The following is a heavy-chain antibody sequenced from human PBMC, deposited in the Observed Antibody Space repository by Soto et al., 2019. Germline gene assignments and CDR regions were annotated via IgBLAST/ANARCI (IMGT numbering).Heavy chain of an antibody. D-gene: IGHD3-10*01. CDR2: ISYDGSNK. J-gene: IGHJ6*02. V-gene: IGHV3-30*18. Sequence: PGGSLRLSCAASGFTFSSYGLHWVRQAPGKGLEWVAVISYDGSNKYYADSVKGRFTISRDNSKNTLYLQMNSLRAEDTAVYYCAKGGDAYYYYGMDVWGQGT. CDR3: AKGGDAYYYYGMDV. CDR1: GFTFSSYG.